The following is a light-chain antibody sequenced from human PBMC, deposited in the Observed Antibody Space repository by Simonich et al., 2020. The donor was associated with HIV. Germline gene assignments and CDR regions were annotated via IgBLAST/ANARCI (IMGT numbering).Light chain of an antibody. J-gene: IGLJ7*01. CDR2: RNN. CDR1: SSNIGSNY. Sequence: QSVLTQPPSASGTPGPRVTISCSGSSSNIGSNYVYWYQQLPGTAPKLLIYRNNPRPSGGPDRFSGSKSGTSASLAISVLQSEDEADYYCAAWDDSLSGPVFGGGTQLTVL. V-gene: IGLV1-47*01. CDR3: AAWDDSLSGPV.